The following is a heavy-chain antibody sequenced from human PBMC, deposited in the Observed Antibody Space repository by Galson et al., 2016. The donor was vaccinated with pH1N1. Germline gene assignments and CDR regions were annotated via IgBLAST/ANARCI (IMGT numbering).Heavy chain of an antibody. J-gene: IGHJ3*02. D-gene: IGHD1-26*01. CDR1: GASVTRGDSY. CDR2: IDNSGST. Sequence: TVSGASVTRGDSYWSWIRQHPGKGLEWIGYIDNSGSTYYKSSLKSRITISVDTSKNQVSLRLYSVTAADTAVYYCAGRFFGYLVGLPTDGLVIWGPGTMVTVAS. CDR3: AGRFFGYLVGLPTDGLVI. V-gene: IGHV4-31*03.